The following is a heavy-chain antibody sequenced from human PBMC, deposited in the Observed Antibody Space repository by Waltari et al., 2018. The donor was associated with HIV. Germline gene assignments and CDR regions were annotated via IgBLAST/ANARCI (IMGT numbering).Heavy chain of an antibody. CDR3: AKATYGSGSYAFDY. V-gene: IGHV3-9*01. CDR1: GFTFDDYA. D-gene: IGHD3-10*01. CDR2: ISWNSGSI. J-gene: IGHJ4*02. Sequence: EVQLVESGGGLVQPGRSLRLSCAASGFTFDDYAMHWVRQAPGKGLEWVSGISWNSGSIGYADSVKGRFTISRDNAKNSLYLQMNSLRAEDTALYYCAKATYGSGSYAFDYWGQGTLVTVSS.